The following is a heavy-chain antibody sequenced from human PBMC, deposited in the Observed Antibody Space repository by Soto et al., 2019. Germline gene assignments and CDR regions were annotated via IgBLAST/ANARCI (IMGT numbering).Heavy chain of an antibody. CDR2: VNGGGDST. V-gene: IGHV3-23*01. Sequence: QVLESGGDLVQPGGSLRLSCIASGFTFSSFGMTWVRQAPGKGLEWVSTVNGGGDSTHYADSVKGRFSIFRDNSKNTVYLQMNRLRAEDTAIYYCGKDGVYGFILFAYWGQGTLVTVSA. CDR3: GKDGVYGFILFAY. D-gene: IGHD2-8*01. J-gene: IGHJ4*02. CDR1: GFTFSSFG.